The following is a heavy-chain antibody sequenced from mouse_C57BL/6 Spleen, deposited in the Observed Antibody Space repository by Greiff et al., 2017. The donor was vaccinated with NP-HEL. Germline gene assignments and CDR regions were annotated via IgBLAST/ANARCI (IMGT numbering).Heavy chain of an antibody. CDR3: ARGNYGSDFDD. D-gene: IGHD1-1*01. CDR1: GYAFSSSW. Sequence: QVQLQQSGPELVKPGASVKISCKASGYAFSSSWMNWVKQRPGKGLEWIGRIYPGDGDTTYNGKFKGKATLTADKSSITAYMQLSSLTSEDSAVYFCARGNYGSDFDDWGQGTTLTVSS. V-gene: IGHV1-82*01. CDR2: IYPGDGDT. J-gene: IGHJ2*01.